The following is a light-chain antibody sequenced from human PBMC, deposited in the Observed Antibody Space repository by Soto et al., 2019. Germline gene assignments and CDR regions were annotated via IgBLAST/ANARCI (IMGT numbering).Light chain of an antibody. V-gene: IGKV3-20*01. Sequence: EIVLTQSPGTLSLSPGDRATLSCRASQSVSSSYLAWYQQKPGQAPSLLIYGASNRATGIPDRFSGGGSGKDFTLTTSSLELEVFPLYYCTHYVKSAMSTFGQGTKLEIK. CDR1: QSVSSSY. CDR3: THYVKSAMST. CDR2: GAS. J-gene: IGKJ2*01.